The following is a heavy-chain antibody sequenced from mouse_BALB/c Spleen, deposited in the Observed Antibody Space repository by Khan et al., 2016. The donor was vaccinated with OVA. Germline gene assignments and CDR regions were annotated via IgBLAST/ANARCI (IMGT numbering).Heavy chain of an antibody. CDR1: GYTFTSYD. CDR3: TRSGYGTFAY. Sequence: VQLQESGAELVKPGASVKLSCKASGYTFTSYDMYWVKQRPGQGLEWFGEINPSDGDTNFNEKFKSKATLTVDKSSSTVYKQLSSLTSEDAAVYYCTRSGYGTFAYWGQGTLVTVSA. J-gene: IGHJ3*01. V-gene: IGHV1S81*02. CDR2: INPSDGDT. D-gene: IGHD2-1*01.